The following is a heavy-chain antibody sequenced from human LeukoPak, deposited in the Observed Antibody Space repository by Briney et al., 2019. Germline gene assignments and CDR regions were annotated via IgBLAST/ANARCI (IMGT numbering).Heavy chain of an antibody. J-gene: IGHJ4*02. CDR2: IWYDGSNK. CDR1: GFAFSSYG. V-gene: IGHV3-33*01. CDR3: AREGPRGNSQFDY. Sequence: GGSLRLSCAASGFAFSSYGMHWVHQAPGKGLEWVALIWYDGSNKYYADSVKGRLTISRDNSKNTLYLQMNSLRAEDTAVYYCAREGPRGNSQFDYWGQGTLVTVSS. D-gene: IGHD2/OR15-2a*01.